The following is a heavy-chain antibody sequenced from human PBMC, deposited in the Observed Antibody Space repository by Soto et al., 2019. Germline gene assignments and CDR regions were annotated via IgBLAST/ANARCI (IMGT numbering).Heavy chain of an antibody. Sequence: QVVLLQSGAEVKAPGSSVRVSCQVSGSTFNNFAFSWVRQAPGNGPEWMGGIVVDSNTAEYSQRFQDSVTITADTSSKTLYMELGSLTFEDTAVYYCARAIKRWEVNYYFDFWGQGTLVNVSS. CDR1: GSTFNNFA. V-gene: IGHV1-69*06. CDR3: ARAIKRWEVNYYFDF. CDR2: IVVDSNTA. D-gene: IGHD1-26*01. J-gene: IGHJ4*02.